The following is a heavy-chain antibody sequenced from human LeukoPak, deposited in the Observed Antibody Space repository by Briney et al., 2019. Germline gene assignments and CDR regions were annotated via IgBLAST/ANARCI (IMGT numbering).Heavy chain of an antibody. CDR2: ISYNGGNQ. V-gene: IGHV3-30*18. J-gene: IGHJ4*02. CDR3: PKILEDKYASAWDY. CDR1: GFTFSSFG. Sequence: GGSLRLSCAASGFTFSSFGMHWVRQAPGKGLEWVAIISYNGGNQYYADSVKGRFTISRDNSKNTLYLQMNSLRPEDTALYYCPKILEDKYASAWDYWGQGTLVTASS. D-gene: IGHD2-15*01.